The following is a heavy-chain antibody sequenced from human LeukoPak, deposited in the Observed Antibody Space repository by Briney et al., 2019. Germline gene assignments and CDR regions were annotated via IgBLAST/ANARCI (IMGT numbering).Heavy chain of an antibody. CDR1: GFTFSSYG. CDR3: AKTGSERYYYYYGMDV. J-gene: IGHJ6*02. V-gene: IGHV3-30*18. D-gene: IGHD1-14*01. CDR2: ISYDGSNK. Sequence: PGGSLRLSCAASGFTFSSYGMHWVRQAPGKGLEWVAVISYDGSNKYYADSVKGRFTISRDNSKNTLYLQMNSLRAEDTAVYYCAKTGSERYYYYYGMDVWGQGTTVTVSS.